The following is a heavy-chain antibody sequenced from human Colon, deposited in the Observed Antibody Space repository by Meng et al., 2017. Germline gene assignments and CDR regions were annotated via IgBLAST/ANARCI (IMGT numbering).Heavy chain of an antibody. CDR3: AFGTTSFYFALDV. CDR1: GFTFSDSA. J-gene: IGHJ6*02. Sequence: GGSLRLSCAASGFTFSDSAMHWVRQASGKGLEWVGRISNKANNYATAYGVSVKGRISIFRDDSRNTVYLQINGLKTEDTAVCYCAFGTTSFYFALDVWGQGTTVTVSS. D-gene: IGHD3-16*01. V-gene: IGHV3-73*01. CDR2: ISNKANNYAT.